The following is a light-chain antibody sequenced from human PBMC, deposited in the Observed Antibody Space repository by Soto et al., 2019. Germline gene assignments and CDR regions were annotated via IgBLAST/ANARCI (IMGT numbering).Light chain of an antibody. J-gene: IGLJ2*01. CDR3: GSYTISSTLMI. V-gene: IGLV2-14*03. CDR2: DVT. CDR1: PSDIGAYNY. Sequence: QYALTQPASVSGSPGQSITISCSGTPSDIGAYNYVSWYQHLPGKAPKVIIYDVTNRPSGVSSRFSGSKSGTTASLTISGLQAEVEANYYCGSYTISSTLMIFGGGTKVTVL.